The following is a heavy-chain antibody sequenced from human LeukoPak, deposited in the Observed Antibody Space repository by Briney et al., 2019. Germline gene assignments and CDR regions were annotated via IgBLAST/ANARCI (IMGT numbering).Heavy chain of an antibody. J-gene: IGHJ4*02. D-gene: IGHD3-22*01. CDR3: ARGHSSGYYLDY. Sequence: SETLSLTCAVYGRSLSGYYWSWIRQPPGKGLEWIGEINHSGSTNYNPSLKSRVTISVDTSKNQFSLKLSSVTVADTAVYYCARGHSSGYYLDYWGQGTLVTVSS. CDR2: INHSGST. CDR1: GRSLSGYY. V-gene: IGHV4-34*01.